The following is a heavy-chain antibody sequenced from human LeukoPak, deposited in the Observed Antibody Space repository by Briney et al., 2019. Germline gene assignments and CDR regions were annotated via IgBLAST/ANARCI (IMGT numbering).Heavy chain of an antibody. V-gene: IGHV1-2*02. CDR2: INPNNGGP. CDR3: ARRATYYYDSSCYYYYYYYMDV. CDR1: GYTFIDYY. J-gene: IGHJ6*03. D-gene: IGHD3-22*01. Sequence: ASVKVSCKASGYTFIDYYMHWVRQAPGQGLEWMGLINPNNGGPRFAQKFQGRVTMTSDTSISTAFMELTSLRSDDTAVYYCARRATYYYDSSCYYYYYYYMDVWGKGTPVTVSS.